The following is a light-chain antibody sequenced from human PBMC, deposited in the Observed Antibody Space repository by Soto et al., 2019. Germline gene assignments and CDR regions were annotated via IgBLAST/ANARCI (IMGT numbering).Light chain of an antibody. CDR3: RSHAGNNNHV. J-gene: IGLJ1*01. CDR1: SSDVGGYYY. V-gene: IGLV2-8*01. CDR2: EVS. Sequence: QSALTQPPSASGSPGQSVTISCTGTSSDVGGYYYVSWYQQHPGKAPKLMIYEVSKRPSGVPDRFSGSKSCNTASLTVSGLQAGDEADYYCRSHAGNNNHVFGSGTQLTVL.